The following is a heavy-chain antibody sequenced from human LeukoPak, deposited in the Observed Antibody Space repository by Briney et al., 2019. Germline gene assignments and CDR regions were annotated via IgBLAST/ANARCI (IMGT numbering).Heavy chain of an antibody. D-gene: IGHD6-19*01. CDR1: GSTFDDYD. CDR3: ARVSDISVAAYFDY. Sequence: GGSLRLSCAASGSTFDDYDMSWVRQAPGKGLEWVSNINWNGGSIGYADSVKGRFTISRDNAKNSLYLQMNSLRAEDTALYYCARVSDISVAAYFDYWGQGTLVTVSS. J-gene: IGHJ4*02. CDR2: INWNGGSI. V-gene: IGHV3-20*04.